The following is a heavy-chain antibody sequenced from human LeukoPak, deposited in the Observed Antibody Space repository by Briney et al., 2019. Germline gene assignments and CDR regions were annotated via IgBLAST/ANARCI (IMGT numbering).Heavy chain of an antibody. Sequence: SSVKVSCKASGGTFSNYAISWVRQAPGQGLEWMGGILPIFGTANYAQKFQGRVTITADGSTSTAYMELSSLRSEDTAVYYCARGPDYYDSSGYDYYYMDVWGKGTTVNVSS. V-gene: IGHV1-69*01. CDR2: ILPIFGTA. CDR3: ARGPDYYDSSGYDYYYMDV. J-gene: IGHJ6*03. CDR1: GGTFSNYA. D-gene: IGHD3-22*01.